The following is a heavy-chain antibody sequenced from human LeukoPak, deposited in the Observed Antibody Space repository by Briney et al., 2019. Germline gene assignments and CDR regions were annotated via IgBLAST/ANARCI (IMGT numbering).Heavy chain of an antibody. V-gene: IGHV1-58*02. Sequence: SVKVSCKASGFTFTSSAMQWVRQARGQRLEWIGWIVVGSGNTNYAQKFQERVTITRDMSTSTAYMELSSLRSEDTAVYYCARAPPYYDSSGYPDYWGQGTLVTVSS. CDR3: ARAPPYYDSSGYPDY. J-gene: IGHJ4*02. CDR1: GFTFTSSA. D-gene: IGHD3-22*01. CDR2: IVVGSGNT.